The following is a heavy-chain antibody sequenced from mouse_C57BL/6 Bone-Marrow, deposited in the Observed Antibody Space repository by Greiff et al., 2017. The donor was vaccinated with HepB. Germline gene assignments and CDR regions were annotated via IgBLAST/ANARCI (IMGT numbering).Heavy chain of an antibody. J-gene: IGHJ4*01. D-gene: IGHD2-5*01. V-gene: IGHV2-4*01. Sequence: VKLQESGPGLVQPSQSLSITCTVSGFSLTSYGVHWVRQPPGKGLEWLGVIWSGGSTDYNAAFISRLSISKDNSKSQVFFKMNSLQADDTAIYYCARTYYSNYYAMDYWGQGTSVTVSS. CDR1: GFSLTSYG. CDR2: IWSGGST. CDR3: ARTYYSNYYAMDY.